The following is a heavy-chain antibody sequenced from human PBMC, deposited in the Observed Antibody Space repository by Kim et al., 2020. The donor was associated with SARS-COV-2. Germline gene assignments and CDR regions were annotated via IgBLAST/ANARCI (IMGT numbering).Heavy chain of an antibody. D-gene: IGHD3-3*01. J-gene: IGHJ6*02. CDR3: ARAGGYTIFGVVIAYYYGMDV. Sequence: GGSLRLSCAASGFTFSDHYMDWVRQAPGKGLEWVGRTRNKANSYTTEYAASVKGRFTISRDDSKNSLYLQMNSLKTEDTAVYYCARAGGYTIFGVVIAYYYGMDVWDQGTTVTVSS. CDR2: TRNKANSYTT. CDR1: GFTFSDHY. V-gene: IGHV3-72*01.